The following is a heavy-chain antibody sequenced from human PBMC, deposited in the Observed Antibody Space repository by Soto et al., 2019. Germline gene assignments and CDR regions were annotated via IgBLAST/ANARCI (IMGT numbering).Heavy chain of an antibody. CDR1: GFTFSSSA. D-gene: IGHD3-10*01. J-gene: IGHJ4*02. Sequence: EVRLVESGGGFAQIGGSLRLSCVTSGFTFSSSAISWVRQAPGKGLEWVSAVSANGQGIYYADSVRGRFTISRDNSKNTVFLHMDSLSAEDTAVYYCAKDRHYPRDYFHYWGQGTLVTVSS. CDR3: AKDRHYPRDYFHY. V-gene: IGHV3-23*04. CDR2: VSANGQGI.